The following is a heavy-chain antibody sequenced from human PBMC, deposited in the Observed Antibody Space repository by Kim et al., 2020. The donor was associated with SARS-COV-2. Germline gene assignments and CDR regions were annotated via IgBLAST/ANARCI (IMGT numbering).Heavy chain of an antibody. CDR2: TYYRSGWYY. CDR1: GDSFSRRSVA. CDR3: ESEQHSAFDI. Sequence: SQTLSLTCDISGDSFSRRSVAWNWIRQSPSRVLEWLGRTYYRSGWYYYYAVSVKGRVSIKPDTSKNQFSLQLNPVTPEVTAVYYFESEQHSAFDIWDQGKMVTFSS. D-gene: IGHD1-1*01. J-gene: IGHJ3*02. V-gene: IGHV6-1*01.